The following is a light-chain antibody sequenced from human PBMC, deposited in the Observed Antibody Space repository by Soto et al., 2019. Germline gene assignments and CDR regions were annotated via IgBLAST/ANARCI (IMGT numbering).Light chain of an antibody. CDR2: SNN. V-gene: IGLV1-44*01. CDR1: SSNIGSNT. J-gene: IGLJ2*01. CDR3: AAWDDSQGV. Sequence: QSVLTQPPSASGTPGQRVTISCSGSSSNIGSNTGNWYQQLPGTAPKLLIYSNNQRPSGVPDRFSGSKSGTSASLAISGLQSEDEADYYCAAWDDSQGVFGGGTKLTVL.